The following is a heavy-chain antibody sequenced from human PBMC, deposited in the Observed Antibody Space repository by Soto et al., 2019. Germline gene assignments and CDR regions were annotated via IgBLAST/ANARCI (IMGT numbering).Heavy chain of an antibody. V-gene: IGHV1-69*13. CDR1: GGTFSSYA. CDR3: ARETRSIAAAGIVLEPLGYYYYGMDV. Sequence: ASVKVSCKASGGTFSSYAISWVRQAPGQGLEWMGGIIPIFGTANYAQKFQGRVTITADESTSTAYMELSSLRSEDTAVYYCARETRSIAAAGIVLEPLGYYYYGMDVWGQGTTVTVSS. J-gene: IGHJ6*02. D-gene: IGHD6-13*01. CDR2: IIPIFGTA.